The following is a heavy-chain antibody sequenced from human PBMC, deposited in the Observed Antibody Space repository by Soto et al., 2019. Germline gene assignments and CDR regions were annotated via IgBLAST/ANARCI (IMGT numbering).Heavy chain of an antibody. D-gene: IGHD2-21*02. J-gene: IGHJ4*02. V-gene: IGHV3-30*04. CDR1: GFSLSTNT. CDR2: ISNDGRRK. Sequence: GGSLRLCCAASGFSLSTNTMHWVRQVPGKGLEWVASISNDGRRKYYADFVKGRFTISRDTANNILYQEMNSLRAEDTSLYYCARVATAMTYDFWGQGTQVTVSS. CDR3: ARVATAMTYDF.